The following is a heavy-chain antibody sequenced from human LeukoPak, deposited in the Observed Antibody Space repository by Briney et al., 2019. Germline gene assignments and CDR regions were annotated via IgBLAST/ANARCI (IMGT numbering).Heavy chain of an antibody. Sequence: SETLSLTCTVSGGSISSYYWTWIRQPPGKGLEWIGSLYYSGSTNYNPSLKSRVTISVDTSKNQFSLKLSSVTAADTAVYYCARGSGSYYLDWFDPWGQGTLVTVSS. CDR3: ARGSGSYYLDWFDP. J-gene: IGHJ5*02. D-gene: IGHD1-26*01. CDR2: LYYSGST. V-gene: IGHV4-59*12. CDR1: GGSISSYY.